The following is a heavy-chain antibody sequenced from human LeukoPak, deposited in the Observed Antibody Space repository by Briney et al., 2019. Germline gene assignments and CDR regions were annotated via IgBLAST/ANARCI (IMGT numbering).Heavy chain of an antibody. V-gene: IGHV3-23*01. J-gene: IGHJ4*02. CDR3: AKVSRYCSSTSCTRYFDY. D-gene: IGHD2-2*01. Sequence: GGSLRLSCAASGFTFSSYAMSWVRQAPGKGLEWVSAISGSGGSTYYADSVKGRFTISRDNSKNTLYLQMNSLRAEDTAVYYCAKVSRYCSSTSCTRYFDYWGQGTLVTVSS. CDR1: GFTFSSYA. CDR2: ISGSGGST.